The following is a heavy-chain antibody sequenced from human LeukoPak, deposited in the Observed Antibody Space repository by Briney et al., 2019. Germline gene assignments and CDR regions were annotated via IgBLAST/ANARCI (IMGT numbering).Heavy chain of an antibody. CDR3: ACGLGYYYDSSGYYGWFDP. Sequence: SETLSLTCTVSGGSISSSSYYWGWIRQPPGKGLEWIGSIYYGGSTYYNPSLKSRVTISVDTSKNQFSLKLSSVTAADTAVYYCACGLGYYYDSSGYYGWFDPWGQGTLVTVSS. V-gene: IGHV4-39*07. CDR1: GGSISSSSYY. D-gene: IGHD3-22*01. CDR2: IYYGGST. J-gene: IGHJ5*02.